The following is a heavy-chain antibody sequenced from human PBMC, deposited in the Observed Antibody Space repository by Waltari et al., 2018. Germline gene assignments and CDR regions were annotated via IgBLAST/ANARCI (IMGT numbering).Heavy chain of an antibody. CDR1: GYTFTGYY. Sequence: QVQLVQSGAEVKKPGASVKVSCKASGYTFTGYYMHWVRQAPGQGLEWMGWINPNSGGTNYAQKCQGRVTMTRDTSISTAYMELSRLRSDDTAVYYCARVKDTAMGDWGQGTLVTVSS. D-gene: IGHD5-18*01. CDR2: INPNSGGT. CDR3: ARVKDTAMGD. J-gene: IGHJ4*02. V-gene: IGHV1-2*02.